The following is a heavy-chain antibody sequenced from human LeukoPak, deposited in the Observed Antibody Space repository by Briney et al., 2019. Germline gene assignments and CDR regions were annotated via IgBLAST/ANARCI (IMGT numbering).Heavy chain of an antibody. CDR3: ARVPVVRGSIDF. J-gene: IGHJ4*02. Sequence: KPSETLSLTCTVSGGSISSSSYYWGWIRQPPGKGLEWIGSIYYSGSTYYNPSLKSRVTISVDTSKNQFSLKLSSVTAADTAVYYCARVPVVRGSIDFWGQGTLVTVSS. D-gene: IGHD3-10*01. CDR2: IYYSGST. V-gene: IGHV4-39*07. CDR1: GGSISSSSYY.